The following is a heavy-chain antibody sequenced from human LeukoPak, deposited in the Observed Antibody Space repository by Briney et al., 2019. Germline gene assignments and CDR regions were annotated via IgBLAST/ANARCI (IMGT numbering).Heavy chain of an antibody. CDR3: ARAHLRALYYGMDV. CDR2: INAGNGNT. J-gene: IGHJ6*02. V-gene: IGHV1-3*01. Sequence: ASVKVSCKASGYTFTSYAMHWVRQAPGQRLEWMGWINAGNGNTKYSQKFQGRVTITRDTSASTAYMELSSLRSEDTAVYYCARAHLRALYYGMDVWGQGTTVTVSS. CDR1: GYTFTSYA.